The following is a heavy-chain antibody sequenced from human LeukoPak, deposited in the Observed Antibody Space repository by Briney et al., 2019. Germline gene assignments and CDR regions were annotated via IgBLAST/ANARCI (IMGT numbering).Heavy chain of an antibody. D-gene: IGHD3-10*01. J-gene: IGHJ3*02. CDR2: VYSSGST. CDR3: ARHFDYDSAGDPFDI. Sequence: SETLSLTCTVSGGSINRYYWSWVRQPPGKALECVGYVYSSGSTNYNPSLKSRATISIDTSNNQFSLRLTSVTAADTAMYYCARHFDYDSAGDPFDIWDQGTMVTVSS. CDR1: GGSINRYY. V-gene: IGHV4-59*08.